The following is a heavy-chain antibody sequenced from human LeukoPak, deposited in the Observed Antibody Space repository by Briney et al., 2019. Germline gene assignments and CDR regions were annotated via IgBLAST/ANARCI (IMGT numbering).Heavy chain of an antibody. CDR1: GGTFSSYA. Sequence: SVKVSCKASGGTFSSYAISWVRQAPGQGLEWMGRIIPILGIANYAQKFQGRVTITADKSTSTAYMELSSLRSEDTAVYYCARRAPAENYYYYGMDVWGQGTTVTASS. CDR3: ARRAPAENYYYYGMDV. V-gene: IGHV1-69*04. J-gene: IGHJ6*02. CDR2: IIPILGIA. D-gene: IGHD5-24*01.